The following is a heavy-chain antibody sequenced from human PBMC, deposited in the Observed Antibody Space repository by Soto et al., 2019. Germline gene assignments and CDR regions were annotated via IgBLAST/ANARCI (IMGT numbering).Heavy chain of an antibody. D-gene: IGHD2-8*01. Sequence: SETLSLTCTVSGASISSSDYYWGWVRQTPGKGLDWIGNIYYSGTTYYNPSLKSRVTISVDTSKNQFSLKLNSVTAADTAVYYCARFAVSASRNSDFDYWGQGTLLTVSS. CDR1: GASISSSDYY. CDR2: IYYSGTT. J-gene: IGHJ4*02. CDR3: ARFAVSASRNSDFDY. V-gene: IGHV4-39*01.